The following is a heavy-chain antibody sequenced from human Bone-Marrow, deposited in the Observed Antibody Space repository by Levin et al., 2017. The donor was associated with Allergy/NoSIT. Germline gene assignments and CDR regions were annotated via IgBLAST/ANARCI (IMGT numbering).Heavy chain of an antibody. J-gene: IGHJ4*02. D-gene: IGHD2-15*01. V-gene: IGHV3-33*01. CDR2: IWYDGSNK. CDR3: ARDSAGCSGGSCYSGTDY. Sequence: GGSLRLSCAASGFTFSSYGMHWVRQAPGKGLEWVAVIWYDGSNKYYADSVKGRFTISRDNSKNTLYLQMNSLRAEDTAVYYCARDSAGCSGGSCYSGTDYWGQGTLVTVSS. CDR1: GFTFSSYG.